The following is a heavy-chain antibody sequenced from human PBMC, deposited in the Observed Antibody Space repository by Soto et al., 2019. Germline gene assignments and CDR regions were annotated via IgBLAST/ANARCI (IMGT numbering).Heavy chain of an antibody. J-gene: IGHJ6*02. D-gene: IGHD5-12*01. CDR2: ISGSGGST. CDR1: GFTFSSYA. CDR3: AKDLGLGRLNGMDV. V-gene: IGHV3-23*01. Sequence: GGSLRLSCAASGFTFSSYAMTWVRQAPGKGLEWVSAISGSGGSTYYAVSVKGRFTISRDNSKNTLYLQLNSLRAEDTAVYYCAKDLGLGRLNGMDVWGQGTTVTVSS.